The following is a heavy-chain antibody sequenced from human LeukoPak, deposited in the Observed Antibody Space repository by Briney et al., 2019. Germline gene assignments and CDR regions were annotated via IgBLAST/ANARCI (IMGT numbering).Heavy chain of an antibody. CDR3: VRGRRSYGFDH. V-gene: IGHV3-13*01. J-gene: IGHJ4*02. CDR1: GFNFNNYD. Sequence: GGSLRLSCAASGFNFNNYDMHWVRHAPGKGLEWVSALGSAGDTYYPDSVRGRFTISKETAKNSLYLQMTSLRDEDTAVYYCVRGRRSYGFDHWGQGTLVTVSS. D-gene: IGHD3-16*01. CDR2: LGSAGDT.